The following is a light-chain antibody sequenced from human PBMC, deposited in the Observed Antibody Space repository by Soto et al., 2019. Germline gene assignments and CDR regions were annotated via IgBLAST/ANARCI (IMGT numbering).Light chain of an antibody. CDR3: CSHAGSRTFV. Sequence: QSALTQPASVSGSPGQSITVSCTGTSSDVGAYNLVSWYQQYPGKAPRLIIYEGTKRPSGISHRFSGSKSDNTASLTISGLRAEDEAHYHCCSHAGSRTFVFGGGTKVTVL. J-gene: IGLJ3*02. CDR2: EGT. CDR1: SSDVGAYNL. V-gene: IGLV2-23*01.